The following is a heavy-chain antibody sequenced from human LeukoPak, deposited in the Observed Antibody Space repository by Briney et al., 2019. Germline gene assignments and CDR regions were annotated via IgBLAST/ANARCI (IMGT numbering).Heavy chain of an antibody. V-gene: IGHV4-59*01. D-gene: IGHD4-17*01. J-gene: IGHJ4*02. Sequence: SETLSLTCTLSGDSTNTYFWSWIRQSPGKGLEWIGYIYYTGTTNCNPSLKSRVTISVDTSKNQFSLKVNSVTAADTGVYYCASKSTDHGELRFDYWGQGTLVTVSS. CDR2: IYYTGTT. CDR1: GDSTNTYF. CDR3: ASKSTDHGELRFDY.